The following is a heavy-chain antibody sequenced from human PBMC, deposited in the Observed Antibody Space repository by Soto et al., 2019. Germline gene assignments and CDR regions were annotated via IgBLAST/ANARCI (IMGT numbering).Heavy chain of an antibody. CDR2: ISGSGGST. Sequence: GGSLRLSCAASGFTFSSYAMSWVRQAPGKGLEWVSAISGSGGSTYYADSVKGRFTISRDNAKNTLYLQMNSLRAEDTAVYYCARVLLWFGESPGYMDVWGKGTTVTVSS. J-gene: IGHJ6*03. CDR3: ARVLLWFGESPGYMDV. CDR1: GFTFSSYA. D-gene: IGHD3-10*01. V-gene: IGHV3-23*01.